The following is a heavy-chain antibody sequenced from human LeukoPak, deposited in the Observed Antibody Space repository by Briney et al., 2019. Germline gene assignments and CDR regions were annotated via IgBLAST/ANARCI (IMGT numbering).Heavy chain of an antibody. CDR2: IKSKTDGGTT. D-gene: IGHD3-22*01. CDR3: TTDGDPDAYDSSGYCYSLGPPY. J-gene: IGHJ4*02. V-gene: IGHV3-15*01. CDR1: GFTFSNAW. Sequence: VGSLRLSCAASGFTFSNAWMSWVRQAPGRGLEWVGRIKSKTDGGTTNYAAPVKGRFTISREDSKNTLYLQMNSLKTEDTAVYYCTTDGDPDAYDSSGYCYSLGPPYWGQGTLVTVSS.